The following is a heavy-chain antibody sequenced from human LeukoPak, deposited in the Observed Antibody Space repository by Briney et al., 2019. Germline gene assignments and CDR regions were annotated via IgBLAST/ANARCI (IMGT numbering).Heavy chain of an antibody. V-gene: IGHV4-39*01. CDR2: IYYSGST. D-gene: IGHD1-26*01. J-gene: IGHJ4*02. CDR1: GGSISSSSYY. CDR3: ARAGVVGALDY. Sequence: PSETLSLTCTVSGGSISSSSYYWGWIRQPPGKGLEWIGSIYYSGSTYYNPSLKSRVTISVDTSKNQFSLKLSSVTAADTAVYYCARAGVVGALDYWGQGTLVTVSS.